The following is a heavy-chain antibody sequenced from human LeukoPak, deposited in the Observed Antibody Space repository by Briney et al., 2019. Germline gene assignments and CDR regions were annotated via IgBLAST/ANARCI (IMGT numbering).Heavy chain of an antibody. CDR3: ARVQYSSGRALMYYFDF. V-gene: IGHV4-4*07. CDR2: IYTSGST. D-gene: IGHD6-19*01. CDR1: GGSISSYY. Sequence: SETLSLTCTVAGGSISSYYWSWIRQPARKRLVLIRRIYTSGSTNYNPSLKSRVTMSVDTSKNQFSLKLSSVTAADTAVYYCARVQYSSGRALMYYFDFWGQGTLVTVSS. J-gene: IGHJ4*02.